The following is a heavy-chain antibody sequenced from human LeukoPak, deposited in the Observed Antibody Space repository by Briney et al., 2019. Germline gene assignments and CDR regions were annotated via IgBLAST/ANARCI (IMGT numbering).Heavy chain of an antibody. CDR2: ISYTGSA. V-gene: IGHV4-59*01. CDR3: ARARESSGYYPFDY. D-gene: IGHD3-22*01. Sequence: SETLSLTCAVYGGSFSGYFWSWIRRPPGKGLEWIGYISYTGSANYNPSLKSRVTISVDTSKNQFSLKLSSATAADTAVYYCARARESSGYYPFDYWGQGTLVTVSS. CDR1: GGSFSGYF. J-gene: IGHJ4*02.